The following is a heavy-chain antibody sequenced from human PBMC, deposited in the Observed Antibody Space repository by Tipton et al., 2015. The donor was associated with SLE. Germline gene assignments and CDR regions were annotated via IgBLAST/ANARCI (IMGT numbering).Heavy chain of an antibody. CDR2: IYYSGSA. J-gene: IGHJ4*02. CDR1: GGSFSGYY. D-gene: IGHD6-19*01. Sequence: TLSLTCAVYGGSFSGYYWSWIRQPPGKGLEWIGYIYYSGSAHYNPSLKSRVTISVDTSKNQFSLKLSSVTAADTAVYYCARDSSGLDYWGQGTLVTVSS. CDR3: ARDSSGLDY. V-gene: IGHV4-59*01.